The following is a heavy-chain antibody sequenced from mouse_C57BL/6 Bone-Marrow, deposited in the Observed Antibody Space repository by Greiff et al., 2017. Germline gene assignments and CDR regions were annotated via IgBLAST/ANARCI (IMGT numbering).Heavy chain of an antibody. V-gene: IGHV1-64*01. J-gene: IGHJ2*01. CDR2: IHPNSGST. CDR1: VYTFTSYW. Sequence: VQLQQPGAELVKPGASVKLSCKASVYTFTSYWMHWVKQRPGQGLEWIGMIHPNSGSTNYNEKFKSKATLTVDKSSSTAYMQLSSLTSEDSAVYYCARRLRLREYWGQGTTLTVSS. CDR3: ARRLRLREY. D-gene: IGHD3-2*02.